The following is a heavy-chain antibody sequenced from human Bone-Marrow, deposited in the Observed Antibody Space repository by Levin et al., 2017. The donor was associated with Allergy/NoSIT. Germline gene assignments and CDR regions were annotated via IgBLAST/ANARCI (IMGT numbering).Heavy chain of an antibody. Sequence: GESLKISCKGSGYSFTSQWIAWVRRLPGKGLECMGIIYPGDSDTRYSPSFQGQVTISVDRSISTAYLQWSSLKASDTGMYYCATQNRYTSNWYFESWGQGTLVTVSS. D-gene: IGHD6-13*01. J-gene: IGHJ4*02. CDR1: GYSFTSQW. CDR2: IYPGDSDT. V-gene: IGHV5-51*01. CDR3: ATQNRYTSNWYFES.